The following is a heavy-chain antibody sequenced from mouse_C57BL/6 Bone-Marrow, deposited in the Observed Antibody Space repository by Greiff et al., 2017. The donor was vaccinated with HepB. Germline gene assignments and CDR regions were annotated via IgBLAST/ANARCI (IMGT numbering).Heavy chain of an antibody. D-gene: IGHD1-1*01. V-gene: IGHV8-5*01. CDR1: GFSLSTSNMG. CDR3: AQILYYYGSRDWYFDV. J-gene: IGHJ1*03. Sequence: QVTLKVSGPGILQPSQTLSLTCSFSGFSLSTSNMGIGWIRQPSGKGLEWLAHIWWNDDKYYNPSLKSRLTTSKDTSNNQGFLKITSVDTADTATYYCAQILYYYGSRDWYFDVWGTGTTVTVSS. CDR2: IWWNDDK.